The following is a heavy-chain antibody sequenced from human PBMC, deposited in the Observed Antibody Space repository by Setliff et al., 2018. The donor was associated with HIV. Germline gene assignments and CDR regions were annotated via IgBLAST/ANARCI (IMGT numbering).Heavy chain of an antibody. CDR2: ILNREIT. CDR1: GASISSDS. D-gene: IGHD3-16*01. J-gene: IGHJ5*02. Sequence: TSETLSLTCTVSGASISSDSWSWIRQSPGKGLEWIGFILNREITNYNPSLQSRVSISMDTSKNQFSLKLHSVTAADTAIYHYAKGGASSHWLGPWGQGTLVTVSS. CDR3: AKGGASSHWLGP. V-gene: IGHV4-59*01.